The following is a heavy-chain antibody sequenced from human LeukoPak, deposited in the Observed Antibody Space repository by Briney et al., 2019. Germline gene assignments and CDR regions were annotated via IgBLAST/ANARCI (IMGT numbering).Heavy chain of an antibody. CDR2: ISYDGNNK. CDR3: ARGESITVAGPRFDP. D-gene: IGHD6-13*01. CDR1: GFTFSNYA. Sequence: GRSLRLSCAASGFTFSNYAMHWVRQAPGKGLEWVAAISYDGNNKYYADSVKGRFTISRDNSKNTLYLLMNSLRAEDTAVYYCARGESITVAGPRFDPWGQGTLVTVSS. V-gene: IGHV3-30-3*01. J-gene: IGHJ5*02.